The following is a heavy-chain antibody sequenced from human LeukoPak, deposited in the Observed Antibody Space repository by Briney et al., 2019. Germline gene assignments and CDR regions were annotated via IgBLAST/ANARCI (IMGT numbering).Heavy chain of an antibody. CDR2: ISPYNGDT. D-gene: IGHD1-26*01. V-gene: IGHV1-18*01. J-gene: IGHJ4*02. CDR1: GYTFNNNG. CDR3: VRDGQLGELFDY. Sequence: ASVKVSCKTSGYTFNNNGISWVRQAPGQGLEWMGWISPYNGDTNYAQSLQDRLTLTTETSTNTAYMDLRSLTSDDTAVYYCVRDGQLGELFDYWGQGTLVAVSS.